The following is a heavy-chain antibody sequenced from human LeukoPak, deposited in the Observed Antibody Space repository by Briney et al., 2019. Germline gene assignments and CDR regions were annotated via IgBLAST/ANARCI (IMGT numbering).Heavy chain of an antibody. CDR3: ARVPGYT. D-gene: IGHD6-13*01. Sequence: GGSLRLSCAASGFDVGRNYMTWVRQAPGKGLEWVSFIYSGGATYYADSVRGRFTISRDSSKNTLYLQMNSPRVEDTVVYYCARVPGYTWGQGTLVTVSS. CDR1: GFDVGRNY. CDR2: IYSGGAT. V-gene: IGHV3-53*01. J-gene: IGHJ4*02.